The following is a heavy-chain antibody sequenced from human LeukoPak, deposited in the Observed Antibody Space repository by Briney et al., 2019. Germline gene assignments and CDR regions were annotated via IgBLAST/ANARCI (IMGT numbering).Heavy chain of an antibody. Sequence: GGSLRLSCAASGFTFSSYSMNWVRQAPGKGLEWVSYISSSGSTIYYADSVKGRFTISRDNAKNSLYLQMNSLRAEDTAVYYCTTGYYYASGSYYYWGQGTLVTVSS. D-gene: IGHD3-10*01. CDR2: ISSSGSTI. CDR1: GFTFSSYS. CDR3: TTGYYYASGSYYY. V-gene: IGHV3-48*04. J-gene: IGHJ4*02.